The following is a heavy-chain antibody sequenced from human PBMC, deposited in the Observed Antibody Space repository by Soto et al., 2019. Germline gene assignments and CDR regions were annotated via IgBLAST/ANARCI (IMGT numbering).Heavy chain of an antibody. CDR3: ARAQMVYATTMVRGFDY. J-gene: IGHJ4*02. V-gene: IGHV4-59*01. D-gene: IGHD3-10*01. CDR1: GGSISSYY. Sequence: SETLSLTCTVSGGSISSYYWSWIRQPPGKGLEWIGYIYYSGSTNYNPSHKSRVTISVDTSKNQFSLSLSSVTAADTAVYYCARAQMVYATTMVRGFDYWGQGTLVTVSS. CDR2: IYYSGST.